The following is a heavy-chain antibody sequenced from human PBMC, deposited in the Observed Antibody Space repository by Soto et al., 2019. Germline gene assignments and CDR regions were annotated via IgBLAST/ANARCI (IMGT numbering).Heavy chain of an antibody. V-gene: IGHV4-34*01. Sequence: SETLSLTCAVYGGSFSGYDWSWIRQPPGKGLEWIGEINHSGSTNYNPSLKSRVTISVDTSKNQFSLKLSSVTAADTAVYYSARVRYCSGGSCYSVFDYWGKGTLVPVS. D-gene: IGHD2-15*01. CDR1: GGSFSGYD. J-gene: IGHJ4*02. CDR2: INHSGST. CDR3: ARVRYCSGGSCYSVFDY.